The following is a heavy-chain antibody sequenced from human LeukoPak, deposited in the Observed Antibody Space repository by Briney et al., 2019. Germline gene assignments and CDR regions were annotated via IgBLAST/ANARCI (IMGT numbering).Heavy chain of an antibody. CDR1: GGSITSYY. CDR3: ARTYGGSFDY. Sequence: SSETLSLTCTVSGGSITSYYWSWIRQPAGKGLEWIGRIYSSGATNYNPSLKSRVTMSVDTFKNQFSLKLSSVTAADTAVYYCARTYGGSFDYWGQGTLVTVSS. V-gene: IGHV4-4*07. J-gene: IGHJ4*02. CDR2: IYSSGAT. D-gene: IGHD4-23*01.